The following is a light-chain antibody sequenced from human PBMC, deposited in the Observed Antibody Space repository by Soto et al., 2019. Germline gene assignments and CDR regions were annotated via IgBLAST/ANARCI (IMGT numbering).Light chain of an antibody. CDR2: GAS. CDR1: QSVSSSY. J-gene: IGKJ4*01. Sequence: EIVLTQSPGTLSLSPGERATLSCRASQSVSSSYLGWYQQKVGPAPRLLIHGASSRATGIPDRFSGSGSGTDFTLTISRLEPEDFAVYYCQQYGSSSLTFGGGTKVEIK. V-gene: IGKV3-20*01. CDR3: QQYGSSSLT.